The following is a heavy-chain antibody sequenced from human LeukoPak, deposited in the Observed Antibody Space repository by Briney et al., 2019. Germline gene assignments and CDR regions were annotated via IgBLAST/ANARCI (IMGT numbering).Heavy chain of an antibody. CDR3: ARARSIAAAGNNNWFDP. Sequence: ASVKVSCKASGGTFSSYAISWVRQAPGQGLEWMGRIIPILGMANYAQKFQGRVTITADKSTSTAYMELSSLRSEDTAVYYCARARSIAAAGNNNWFDPWGQGTLVTVSS. J-gene: IGHJ5*02. CDR1: GGTFSSYA. CDR2: IIPILGMA. D-gene: IGHD6-13*01. V-gene: IGHV1-69*04.